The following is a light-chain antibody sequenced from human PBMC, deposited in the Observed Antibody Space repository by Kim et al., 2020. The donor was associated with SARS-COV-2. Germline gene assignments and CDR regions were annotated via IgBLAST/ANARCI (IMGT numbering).Light chain of an antibody. Sequence: SASVGDRVTITCRASQGIGSSLSWYQQKPGKAPKSLIHGASNLQSGVPSRFSGGGPGTDFTLTITSLQPDDFATYYCQQYHSYPYTFGQGTKLEIK. CDR2: GAS. CDR3: QQYHSYPYT. CDR1: QGIGSS. J-gene: IGKJ2*01. V-gene: IGKV1-16*01.